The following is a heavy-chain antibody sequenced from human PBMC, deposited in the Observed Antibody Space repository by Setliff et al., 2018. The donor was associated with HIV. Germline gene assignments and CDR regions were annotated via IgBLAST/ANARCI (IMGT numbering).Heavy chain of an antibody. CDR3: ARHTVDYSLLVLQNPGALDT. V-gene: IGHV5-51*01. CDR1: GYSFSNYW. J-gene: IGHJ5*02. Sequence: PVESLKISCRTSGYSFSNYWIAWVRQVPGKGLEWMGIIYPQDSSTTYSPSFSRHVTMSADKSLTTAYLQWSGLKDSDTGIYYCARHTVDYSLLVLQNPGALDTWGQGTLVTVSS. CDR2: IYPQDSST. D-gene: IGHD2-21*01.